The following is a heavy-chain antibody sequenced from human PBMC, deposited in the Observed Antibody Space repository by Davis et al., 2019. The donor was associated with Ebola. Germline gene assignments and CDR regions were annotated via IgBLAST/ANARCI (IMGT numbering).Heavy chain of an antibody. J-gene: IGHJ6*02. CDR2: ISWNSGSI. Sequence: SLKISCAASGFTFDDYAMHWVRHAPGKGLEWVSGISWNSGSIGYADSVKGRFTISRDNAKNFLYLQMNSLRAEDTALYYCAKDSSSSYYYYYGMDVWGQGTTVTVSS. D-gene: IGHD6-6*01. CDR1: GFTFDDYA. CDR3: AKDSSSSYYYYYGMDV. V-gene: IGHV3-9*01.